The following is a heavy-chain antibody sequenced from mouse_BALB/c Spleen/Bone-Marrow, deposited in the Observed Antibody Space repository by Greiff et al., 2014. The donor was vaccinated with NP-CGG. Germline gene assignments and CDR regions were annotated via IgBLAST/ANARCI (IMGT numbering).Heavy chain of an antibody. CDR3: ARNGYYGWIAY. CDR1: GFDFSRYW. Sequence: EVQLVESGGGLVQPGGSLKLSCAASGFDFSRYWMTWVRQAPGKGLEWIGEINPDSSTINYTPSLRDKFIISRDNAKNTPYLQMSKVRSEDTALYYCARNGYYGWIAYWGQGTLVTVSA. D-gene: IGHD2-3*01. J-gene: IGHJ3*01. CDR2: INPDSSTI. V-gene: IGHV4-1*02.